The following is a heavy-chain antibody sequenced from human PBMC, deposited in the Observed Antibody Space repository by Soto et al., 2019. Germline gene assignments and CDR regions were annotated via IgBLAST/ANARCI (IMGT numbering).Heavy chain of an antibody. D-gene: IGHD3-10*01. J-gene: IGHJ4*02. CDR2: VFHSGIT. V-gene: IGHV4-4*02. Sequence: VQLRESGPGQVKTSGTLSLTCAVSGGSMKTTNLWSWVRQPPAKGLEWIGEVFHSGITRYNPSLKSRATVSVDTSKNQFFLNLASVTAADTAVYYCTKDEAGSPFRYWGQGALVTVSS. CDR1: GGSMKTTNL. CDR3: TKDEAGSPFRY.